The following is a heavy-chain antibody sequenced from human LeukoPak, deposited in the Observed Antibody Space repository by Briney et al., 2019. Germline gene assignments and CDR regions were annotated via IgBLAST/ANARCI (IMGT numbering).Heavy chain of an antibody. CDR2: INPNSGGT. Sequence: ASVKVSCKASGYTFTGYYMHWVRQAPGQGLEWMGWINPNSGGTNYAQKFQGRVTMTRDTSISTAYMELSRLRSDDTAVYYCARDQVGGEVRFDYWGQGTLVTVSS. D-gene: IGHD3-3*01. CDR1: GYTFTGYY. V-gene: IGHV1-2*02. J-gene: IGHJ4*02. CDR3: ARDQVGGEVRFDY.